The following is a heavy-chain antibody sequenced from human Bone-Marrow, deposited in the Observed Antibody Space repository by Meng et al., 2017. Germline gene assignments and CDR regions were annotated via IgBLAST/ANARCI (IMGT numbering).Heavy chain of an antibody. CDR1: GFIFSRYW. V-gene: IGHV3-7*01. D-gene: IGHD2-21*02. CDR2: IKQDGSEK. J-gene: IGHJ5*02. Sequence: GESLKISCAASGFIFSRYWMSWVRQAPGKGLEWVANIKQDGSEKYYVDSVKGRFTISRDNAKNSLYLQMNSLRAEDTAVCYCASDPLYCGGDCSINGFDPWGQGTLVTVSS. CDR3: ASDPLYCGGDCSINGFDP.